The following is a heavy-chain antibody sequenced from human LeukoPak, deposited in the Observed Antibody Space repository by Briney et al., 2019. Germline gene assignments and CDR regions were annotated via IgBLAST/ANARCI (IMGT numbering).Heavy chain of an antibody. V-gene: IGHV3-21*01. J-gene: IGHJ4*02. CDR2: ISSTSSYI. CDR3: VRDLEYSSSSVSGRSFDY. CDR1: GFAFSSYS. Sequence: KPGGSLRVSCVASGFAFSSYSMTWVRQAPGKGLEWVSSISSTSSYIFYADSVKGRFTISRDNAKNSLYLQMNSLRAEDTAVYYCVRDLEYSSSSVSGRSFDYWGQGTLVTVSS. D-gene: IGHD6-6*01.